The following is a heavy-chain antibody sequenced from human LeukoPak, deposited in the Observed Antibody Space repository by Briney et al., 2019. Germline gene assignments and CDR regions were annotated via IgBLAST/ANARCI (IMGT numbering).Heavy chain of an antibody. CDR2: FYSGST. CDR1: GGSISNSY. J-gene: IGHJ4*02. CDR3: ASVPAL. Sequence: SETLSLTCTVSGGSISNSYWSWIRQLPGKGLEWIGYFYSGSTKYNPSLKSRVTISEDASKNQFSLKLTSVTAADTAVYYCASVPALWGQGLLVTVSS. V-gene: IGHV4-59*08.